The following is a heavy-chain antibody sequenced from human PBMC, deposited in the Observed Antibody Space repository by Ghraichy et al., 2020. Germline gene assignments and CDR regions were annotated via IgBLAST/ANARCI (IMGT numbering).Heavy chain of an antibody. J-gene: IGHJ4*02. CDR3: ARGRIVGVTGYYFDN. CDR1: GGSVSSGSYY. CDR2: IYDSGST. V-gene: IGHV4-61*01. D-gene: IGHD1-26*01. Sequence: SQTLSLTCIVSGGSVSSGSYYWSWIRQPPGKGLEWIGYIYDSGSTDYNPSLKSRVTIAADTYKNQFSMKLSSVTAADTAVYYGARGRIVGVTGYYFDNWVEGTLVTVSS.